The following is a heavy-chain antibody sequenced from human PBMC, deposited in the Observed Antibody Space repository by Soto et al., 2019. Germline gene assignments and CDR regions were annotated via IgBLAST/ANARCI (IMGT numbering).Heavy chain of an antibody. D-gene: IGHD4-4*01. CDR2: IYYSGST. CDR3: ARGHTVTAWNWFDP. Sequence: KSSETLSLTCTVSGGSICSYDWSWIRQPPGKGLEWIGYIYYSGSTNYNPSLKSRVTISVDTSKNQFSLKLSSVTAADTAVYYCARGHTVTAWNWFDPWGQGTLVTVSS. J-gene: IGHJ5*02. CDR1: GGSICSYD. V-gene: IGHV4-59*01.